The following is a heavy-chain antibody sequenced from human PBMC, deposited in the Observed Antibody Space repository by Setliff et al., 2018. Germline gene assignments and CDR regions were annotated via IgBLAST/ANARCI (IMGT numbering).Heavy chain of an antibody. CDR3: ARHRGRAAAGTCFDI. CDR1: GYSFTNYW. V-gene: IGHV5-51*01. Sequence: GESLKISCKGSGYSFTNYWIGWVRQMPGKGLEWMGIIYPLDSDTRYSPSFQGQVTISADKSVSTAYLQWSSLKASDTAICYCARHRGRAAAGTCFDIWGQGTLVTVSS. CDR2: IYPLDSDT. D-gene: IGHD6-13*01. J-gene: IGHJ4*02.